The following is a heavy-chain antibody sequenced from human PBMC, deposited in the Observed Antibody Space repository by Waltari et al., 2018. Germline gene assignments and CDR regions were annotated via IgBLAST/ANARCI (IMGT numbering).Heavy chain of an antibody. CDR2: VNNEGTHT. CDR1: GFTFNNYW. D-gene: IGHD2-15*01. J-gene: IGHJ4*02. CDR3: AREWGVMVGTAGFYFDY. Sequence: EVRLVESGGGLVQPGGSLRLSCAASGFTFNNYWIHWVRHAPGKGLVWVEYVNNEGTHTAYVDAVKGRFTISRDNAKNSLYLQMNSLRVEDTAVYYCAREWGVMVGTAGFYFDYWGQGALVTVSS. V-gene: IGHV3-74*03.